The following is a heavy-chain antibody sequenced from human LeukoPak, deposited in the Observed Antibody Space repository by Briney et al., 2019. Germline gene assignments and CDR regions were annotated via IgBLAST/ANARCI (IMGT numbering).Heavy chain of an antibody. V-gene: IGHV1-69*06. Sequence: GASVKVSCKASGGTFSSYAISWVRQAPGPGLEWMGGIIPIFGTANYAQKFQGRVTITADKSTSTAYMELSSLRSEDTAVYYCARDEDGYDYFYWGQGTLVTVSS. CDR3: ARDEDGYDYFY. CDR1: GGTFSSYA. D-gene: IGHD5-12*01. J-gene: IGHJ4*02. CDR2: IIPIFGTA.